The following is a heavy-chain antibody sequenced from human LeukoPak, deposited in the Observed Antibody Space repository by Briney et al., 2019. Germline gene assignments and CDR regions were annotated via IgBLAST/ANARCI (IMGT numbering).Heavy chain of an antibody. CDR3: VRHDLIGITGGNFDY. D-gene: IGHD1-14*01. CDR1: GGSISSSRYY. J-gene: IGHJ4*02. CDR2: IYYTGST. V-gene: IGHV4-39*01. Sequence: SETLSLTCTVSGGSISSSRYYRGYIRQPPGRGLEWVGSIYYTGSTYYNPSLKSRVTVSVDTSKNQFSLKLNSVTAADTAVYYCVRHDLIGITGGNFDYWGQGTLVSVSS.